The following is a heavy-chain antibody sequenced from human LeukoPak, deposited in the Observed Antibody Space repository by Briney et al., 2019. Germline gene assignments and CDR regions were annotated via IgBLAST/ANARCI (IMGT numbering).Heavy chain of an antibody. CDR2: ISSSSSYI. D-gene: IGHD1-1*01. CDR1: GFTFSSYS. V-gene: IGHV3-21*01. Sequence: PGRSLRLSCAASGFTFSSYSMNWVRQAPGKGLEWVSSISSSSSYIYYADSVKGRFTISRDNAKNSLYLQMNSLRAEDTAVYYCARGGLERSYYFDYWGQGTLVTVSS. J-gene: IGHJ4*02. CDR3: ARGGLERSYYFDY.